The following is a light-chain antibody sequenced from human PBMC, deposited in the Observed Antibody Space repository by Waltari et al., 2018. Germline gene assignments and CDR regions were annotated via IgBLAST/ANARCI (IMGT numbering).Light chain of an antibody. V-gene: IGLV1-47*01. CDR2: RND. CDR1: SSNIGSNY. Sequence: QSVLTQPPSTSGTPGQRVTIYCSGSSSNIGSNYVYWYQQFPGTAPKLLIYRNDQRPSGVPDRFSGSKCGTSTSLAISGLRSDDEADYFCASWDDNLSGAVFGGGTRLTVL. J-gene: IGLJ2*01. CDR3: ASWDDNLSGAV.